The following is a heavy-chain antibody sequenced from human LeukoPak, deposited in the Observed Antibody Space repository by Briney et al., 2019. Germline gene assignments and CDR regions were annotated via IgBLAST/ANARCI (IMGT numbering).Heavy chain of an antibody. CDR2: INHSGST. CDR3: ASRSTRGYSGYDSFY. D-gene: IGHD5-12*01. Sequence: PSETLSLTCAVYGGSFSGYYWSWIRQPPGKGLEWIGEINHSGSTNYNPSLKSRVTISVDTSKNQFSLKLSSVTAADTAVYYCASRSTRGYSGYDSFYWGQGTLVTVSS. V-gene: IGHV4-34*01. CDR1: GGSFSGYY. J-gene: IGHJ4*02.